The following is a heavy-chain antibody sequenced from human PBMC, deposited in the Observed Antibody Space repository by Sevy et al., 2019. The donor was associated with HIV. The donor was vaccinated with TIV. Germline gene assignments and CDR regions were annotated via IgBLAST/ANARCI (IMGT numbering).Heavy chain of an antibody. CDR2: LNPGNGNT. CDR3: AREPYARRGFDY. Sequence: ASVKVSCKASGYTFNTFTIHWLRQAPGQSRVWMGWLNPGNGNTKSAQHFRGRVTITRDTSARTAYLELTGLTSEDTAVYFCAREPYARRGFDYWGQGTLFTVSS. J-gene: IGHJ4*02. V-gene: IGHV1-3*01. CDR1: GYTFNTFT.